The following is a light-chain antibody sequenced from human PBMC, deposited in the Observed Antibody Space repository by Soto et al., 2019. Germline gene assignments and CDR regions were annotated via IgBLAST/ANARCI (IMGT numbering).Light chain of an antibody. V-gene: IGKV3-20*01. J-gene: IGKJ1*01. CDR1: QSVSSSY. Sequence: EIVLTQSPGTLSLSPGERATLSCRASQSVSSSYLAWYQQKPGQAPRLLIYGASSRATGTPDRFSGSGSGTDFTLTISRLETEDFAVYYCQQYGSSPRTFGQGTKVEIK. CDR3: QQYGSSPRT. CDR2: GAS.